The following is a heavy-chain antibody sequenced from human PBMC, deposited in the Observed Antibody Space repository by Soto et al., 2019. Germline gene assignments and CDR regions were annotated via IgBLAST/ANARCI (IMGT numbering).Heavy chain of an antibody. CDR1: GFTFSSYA. CDR3: AKGLPERRSAYYRYNWFDP. V-gene: IGHV3-23*01. D-gene: IGHD3-3*01. Sequence: EVQLLESGGGSVQPGKSLRLSCAASGFTFSSYAMSWVRQAPGKGLEWVSVISGSGGSTYYADSVKGRFTISRDNSKNXLFXQMNNLRAEDTAVYYCAKGLPERRSAYYRYNWFDPWGQGTLVTVSS. J-gene: IGHJ5*02. CDR2: ISGSGGST.